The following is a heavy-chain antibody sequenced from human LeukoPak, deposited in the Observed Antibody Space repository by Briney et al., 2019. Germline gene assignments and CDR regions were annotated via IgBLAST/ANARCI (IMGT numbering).Heavy chain of an antibody. CDR2: TYYSGST. D-gene: IGHD3-10*01. Sequence: SETLSLTCTVSGGSISSSSYYWGWIRQPPGKGLEWIGSTYYSGSTYYNPSLKSRVTISLDTSKNQFSLKLSSVTAADTAVYYCARDGYGSNDFDIWGQGTMVTVSS. CDR1: GGSISSSSYY. V-gene: IGHV4-39*07. CDR3: ARDGYGSNDFDI. J-gene: IGHJ3*02.